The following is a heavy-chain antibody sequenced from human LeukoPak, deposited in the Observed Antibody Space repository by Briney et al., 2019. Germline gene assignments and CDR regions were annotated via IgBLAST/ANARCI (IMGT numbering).Heavy chain of an antibody. CDR3: ARARSTSSWIGENWFDP. V-gene: IGHV3-48*03. J-gene: IGHJ5*02. CDR2: ISSRGDII. CDR1: GFTFSSYE. Sequence: GGSLRLSCVVSGFTFSSYEMNWVRQAPGKGLEWVSYISSRGDIIYYADSVKGRFTISRDSAKNSLYLQMNSLRGEDTAVYYCARARSTSSWIGENWFDPWGQGTLVTVSS. D-gene: IGHD6-13*01.